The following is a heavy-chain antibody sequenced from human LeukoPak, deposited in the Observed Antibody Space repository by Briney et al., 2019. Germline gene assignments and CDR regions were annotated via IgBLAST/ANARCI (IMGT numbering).Heavy chain of an antibody. Sequence: ASVKVSCKAFGYTFTNYYMHWVRQAPGQGFEWMGWINPNDGDTNYAQKFQGRVTMTRDTSISTAHMEVSRLRSDDTAVYYCARANFLYCSSSTCLFDYWGQGTLVTVSS. CDR2: INPNDGDT. CDR3: ARANFLYCSSSTCLFDY. D-gene: IGHD2-2*01. CDR1: GYTFTNYY. J-gene: IGHJ4*02. V-gene: IGHV1-2*02.